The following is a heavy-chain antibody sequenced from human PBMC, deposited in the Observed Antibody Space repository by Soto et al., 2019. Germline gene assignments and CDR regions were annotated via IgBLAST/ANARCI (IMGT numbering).Heavy chain of an antibody. V-gene: IGHV3-15*07. Sequence: GGSLRLSCAASGFTFSNAWMNWVRQAPGKGLEWVGRIKSKTDGGTTDYAAPVKGRFTISRDDSKNTLYLQMNSLKTEDTAVYYCARDGSLWFGDPPSVHYYYGMDVWGQGTTVTVSS. D-gene: IGHD3-10*01. CDR3: ARDGSLWFGDPPSVHYYYGMDV. CDR1: GFTFSNAW. J-gene: IGHJ6*02. CDR2: IKSKTDGGTT.